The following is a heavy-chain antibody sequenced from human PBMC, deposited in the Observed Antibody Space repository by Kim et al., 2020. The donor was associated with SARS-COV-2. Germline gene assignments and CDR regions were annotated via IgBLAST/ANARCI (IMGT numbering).Heavy chain of an antibody. D-gene: IGHD6-13*01. CDR3: ATYLSGYSTHPPPSQH. CDR2: IYHSGST. Sequence: SETLSLTCAVSGGSISSSNWWSWVRQPPGKGLEWIGEIYHSGSTNYNPSLKSRVTISVDKSKNQFSLKLSSVTAADTAVYYCATYLSGYSTHPPPSQHWGQGTLVTVSS. J-gene: IGHJ1*01. CDR1: GGSISSSNW. V-gene: IGHV4-4*02.